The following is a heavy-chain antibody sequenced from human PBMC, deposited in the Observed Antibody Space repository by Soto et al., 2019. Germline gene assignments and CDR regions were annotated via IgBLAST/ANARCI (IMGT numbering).Heavy chain of an antibody. Sequence: QVQLQQWGAGLLKPSETLSLTCAVYGESFSGYYWSWIRQLPGKGLEWIGEINHNGSTKYNRSLKRRVPMSVATSQNQSSLKVCSVPAADTAVYFCARGCGAWNRPLAFDYPLARDYWGQGALVTVSS. D-gene: IGHD2-21*02. CDR3: ARGCGAWNRPLAFDYPLARDY. CDR2: INHNGST. V-gene: IGHV4-34*01. J-gene: IGHJ4*02. CDR1: GESFSGYY.